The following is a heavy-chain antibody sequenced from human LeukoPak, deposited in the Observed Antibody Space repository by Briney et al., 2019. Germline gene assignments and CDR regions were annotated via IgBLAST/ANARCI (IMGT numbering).Heavy chain of an antibody. Sequence: GGSLRLSCAAFGFTFSTYWMSWVRQAPGKGLEWVSSISRSGSTKYYADSVKGRFTISRDNAKNSLFLQMNSLRAEDTAVYYCARVLRYCSAGNCYSGGLGYMDVWGKGTTVTISS. CDR1: GFTFSTYW. D-gene: IGHD2-15*01. J-gene: IGHJ6*03. CDR3: ARVLRYCSAGNCYSGGLGYMDV. V-gene: IGHV3-11*01. CDR2: ISRSGSTK.